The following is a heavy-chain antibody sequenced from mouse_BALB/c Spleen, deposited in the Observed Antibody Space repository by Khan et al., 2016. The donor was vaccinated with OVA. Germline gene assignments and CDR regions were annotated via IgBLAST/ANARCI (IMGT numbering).Heavy chain of an antibody. CDR3: ARRARIKY. J-gene: IGHJ2*01. D-gene: IGHD3-1*01. CDR1: GYSITSGYG. Sequence: EVQLQESGPGLVKPSQSLSLTCTVTGYSITSGYGWNWIRQFPGNKLEWMGYISYSGSTNYNPSLKSRISITRHSSKNQFFLQLNYVTTEDTATYYCARRARIKYWGQGTTLTVSS. CDR2: ISYSGST. V-gene: IGHV3-2*02.